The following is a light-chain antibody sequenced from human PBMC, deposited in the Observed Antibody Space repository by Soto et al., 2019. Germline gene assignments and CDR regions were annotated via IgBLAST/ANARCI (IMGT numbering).Light chain of an antibody. Sequence: QSVLTQPASVSGSPGQSITISCTGTNSDVGGYNYVSWYQHHPGKAPKLMVFEVSNRPSGVSHRFSGSKSGNTASLTIAGLQAEDEADYYCSSFTTSNTWLFGGGTKLTVL. J-gene: IGLJ3*02. CDR2: EVS. CDR1: NSDVGGYNY. CDR3: SSFTTSNTWL. V-gene: IGLV2-14*01.